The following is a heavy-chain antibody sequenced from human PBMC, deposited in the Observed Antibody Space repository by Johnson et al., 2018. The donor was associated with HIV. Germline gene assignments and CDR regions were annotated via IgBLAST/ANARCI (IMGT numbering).Heavy chain of an antibody. J-gene: IGHJ3*01. CDR3: AREGNWNPTYGFDV. CDR1: GFTFSSYA. Sequence: QVQMVESGGGLVKPGGSMRLSCAVSGFTFSSYAMHWVRQAPGKGLEWVAVISYDGSNKFYADSVKGRFTISRDDSKDTLHLHMNSLRPEDTAVYFCAREGNWNPTYGFDVWGQGTIATVSS. CDR2: ISYDGSNK. V-gene: IGHV3-30*04. D-gene: IGHD1-1*01.